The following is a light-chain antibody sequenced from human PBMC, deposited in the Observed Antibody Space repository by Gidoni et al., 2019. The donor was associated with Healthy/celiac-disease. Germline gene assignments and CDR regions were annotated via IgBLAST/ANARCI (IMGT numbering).Light chain of an antibody. J-gene: IGKJ4*01. CDR1: QNVSSN. CDR2: VAS. V-gene: IGKV3-15*01. CDR3: QQYNNWLLLT. Sequence: DIVMTQSPATLSVSPGERATLSCRASQNVSSNLAWYQQKPGQAPRLLIYVASTRATGIPARFSGSGSGTDFTLTISSLQSEDFAVYYCQQYNNWLLLTFGGGTQVEIK.